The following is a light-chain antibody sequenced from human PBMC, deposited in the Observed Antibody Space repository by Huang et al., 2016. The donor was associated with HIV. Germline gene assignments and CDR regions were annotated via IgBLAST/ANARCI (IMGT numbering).Light chain of an antibody. V-gene: IGKV3-11*01. CDR1: QSVTSY. CDR2: DAS. Sequence: EIALTQSPATLSLSPGERATLSCRASQSVTSYLAWYQQKPGQAPRLLIYDASHRAAGIPAMFSGSGSGTYFTLSISSLEPEDFAVYYCRQRSNWPLTFGGGTKVEIK. J-gene: IGKJ4*01. CDR3: RQRSNWPLT.